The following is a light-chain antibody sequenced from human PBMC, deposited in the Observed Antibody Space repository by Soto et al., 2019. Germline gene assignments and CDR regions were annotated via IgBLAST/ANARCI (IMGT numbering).Light chain of an antibody. J-gene: IGLJ2*01. V-gene: IGLV2-14*03. CDR1: SGDIVTYNT. Sequence: QSALTQPASVSGSPGQSITISCTGTSGDIVTYNTVSWYQHHPGKAPKLLIFDVSYRPSGVSDRFSGSKSGNTASLTISGLQAEDDAHYYCTSFTGRATLVVFGGGTKLTVL. CDR2: DVS. CDR3: TSFTGRATLVV.